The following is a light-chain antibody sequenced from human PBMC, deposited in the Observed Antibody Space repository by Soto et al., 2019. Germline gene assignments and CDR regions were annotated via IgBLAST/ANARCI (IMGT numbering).Light chain of an antibody. CDR1: QSVSSY. J-gene: IGKJ2*01. CDR3: RQRSNWPPT. CDR2: DAS. Sequence: EIVLTQSPATLSLSPGERATLSCRASQSVSSYLAWYQQKPGQAPRLLIYDASNRATGIPARFSGSGSGTDFTLSISSLEPEDLAVYYCRQRSNWPPTFGQGPK. V-gene: IGKV3-11*01.